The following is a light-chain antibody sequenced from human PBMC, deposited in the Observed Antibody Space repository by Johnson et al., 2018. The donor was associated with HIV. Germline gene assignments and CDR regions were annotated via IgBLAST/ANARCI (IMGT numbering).Light chain of an antibody. Sequence: QSVLTQPPSVSAAPGQKVTISCSGSSSNIGNNYVSWYQQVPGTAPKLLIYDNNRRPSGIPDRFSGSKSGTSATLGITGLQTGDEDDYYGGTWDSSLRTAFFGTGTKATVL. CDR2: DNN. V-gene: IGLV1-51*01. CDR3: GTWDSSLRTAF. J-gene: IGLJ1*01. CDR1: SSNIGNNY.